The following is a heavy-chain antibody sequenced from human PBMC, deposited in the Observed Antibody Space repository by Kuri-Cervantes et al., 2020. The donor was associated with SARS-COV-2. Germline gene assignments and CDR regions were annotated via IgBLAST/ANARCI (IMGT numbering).Heavy chain of an antibody. J-gene: IGHJ3*02. CDR3: VTSLPRSDWDGEDAFDI. Sequence: GSLRLSCTVSGDSITSSSYYWGWIRQPPGKGLEWIGNIYNSGSTYYNPSLKSRVTISVDTSKKQFSLKLSSVTAADTAMYYCVTSLPRSDWDGEDAFDIWGQGTMVTVSS. D-gene: IGHD2-21*02. CDR2: IYNSGST. V-gene: IGHV4-39*01. CDR1: GDSITSSSYY.